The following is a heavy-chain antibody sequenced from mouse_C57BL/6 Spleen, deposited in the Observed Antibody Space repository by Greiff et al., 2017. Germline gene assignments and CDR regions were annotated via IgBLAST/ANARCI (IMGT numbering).Heavy chain of an antibody. D-gene: IGHD2-1*01. CDR1: GYTFTDYN. CDR2: INPNNGGT. CDR3: ARGRGNYDYYAMDY. J-gene: IGHJ4*01. V-gene: IGHV1-18*01. Sequence: VQLQQSGPELVKPGASVKIPCKASGYTFTDYNMDWVKQSHGKSLEWIGDINPNNGGTIYNQKFKGKATLTVDKSSSTAYMELRSLTSEDTAVYYCARGRGNYDYYAMDYWGQGTSVTVSS.